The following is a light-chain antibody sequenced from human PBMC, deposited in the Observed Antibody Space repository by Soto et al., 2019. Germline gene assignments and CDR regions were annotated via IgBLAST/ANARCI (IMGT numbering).Light chain of an antibody. Sequence: EIVLTQSPGTLSLSPGERATLSCRASQSVSSSYLAWYQQKPGQAPRLLIYGASSRATGTPDRFSGSGSGTDFTLTVSRLEPEDFAEYYCQRYGSSPLTFGGGTKVEIK. CDR3: QRYGSSPLT. J-gene: IGKJ4*01. CDR2: GAS. V-gene: IGKV3-20*01. CDR1: QSVSSSY.